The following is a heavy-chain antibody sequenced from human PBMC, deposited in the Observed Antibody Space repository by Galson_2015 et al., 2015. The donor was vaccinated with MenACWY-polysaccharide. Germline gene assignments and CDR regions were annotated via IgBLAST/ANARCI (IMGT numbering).Heavy chain of an antibody. V-gene: IGHV3-7*01. CDR3: ARPRGDY. J-gene: IGHJ4*02. CDR1: GFTFSDYW. Sequence: SLRLSCAASGFTFSDYWMTWVRQSPGKGLEWVANTKQDGSVKNYVDSVKGRFTISRDNAKNSLYLQMDSLRAEDTAVYYCARPRGDYWDQGILVTVSS. CDR2: TKQDGSVK.